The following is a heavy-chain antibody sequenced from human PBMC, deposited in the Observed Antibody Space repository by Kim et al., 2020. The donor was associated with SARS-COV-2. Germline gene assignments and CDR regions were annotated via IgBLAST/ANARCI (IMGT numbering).Heavy chain of an antibody. D-gene: IGHD2-2*01. Sequence: NAYAVSGKSRMTINPATSPNQFSLQLNSVTPEDTAVYFCARLRGTSWFDSWGQGTLVTVSS. V-gene: IGHV6-1*01. CDR2: N. J-gene: IGHJ5*01. CDR3: ARLRGTSWFDS.